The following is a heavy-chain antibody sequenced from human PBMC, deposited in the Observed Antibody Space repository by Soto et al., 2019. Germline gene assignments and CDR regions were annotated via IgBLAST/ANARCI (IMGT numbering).Heavy chain of an antibody. Sequence: PGGSLRLSCAASGFTFSSYGMHWVRQAPGKGLEWVAVIWYDGSNKYYADSVKGRFTISRDNSKNTLYLQMNSLRAEDTAVYYCARSTVAGDYPGAFDIWGQGTMVTVSS. V-gene: IGHV3-33*01. D-gene: IGHD6-19*01. CDR2: IWYDGSNK. CDR1: GFTFSSYG. CDR3: ARSTVAGDYPGAFDI. J-gene: IGHJ3*02.